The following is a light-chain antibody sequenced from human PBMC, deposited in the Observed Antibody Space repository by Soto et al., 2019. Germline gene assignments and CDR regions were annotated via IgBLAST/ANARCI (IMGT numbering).Light chain of an antibody. CDR1: SSNVGAGYD. V-gene: IGLV1-40*01. CDR2: ANN. J-gene: IGLJ2*01. CDR3: QSYDSSLNSRI. Sequence: QSALTQPPSVSGAPGQRVTMSCTGSSSNVGAGYDVHWYQHLPGTAPKLLIYANNNRPSGVPDRFSGSKSGTSASLAISGLQAEDEADYYCQSYDSSLNSRIFGGGTQLTVL.